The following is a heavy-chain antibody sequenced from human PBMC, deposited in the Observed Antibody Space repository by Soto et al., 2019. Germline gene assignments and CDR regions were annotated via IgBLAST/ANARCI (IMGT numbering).Heavy chain of an antibody. CDR2: IYYSGST. V-gene: IGHV4-30-4*01. CDR1: GGSISSGDYY. D-gene: IGHD2-15*01. J-gene: IGHJ6*02. Sequence: QVQLQESGPGLVKPSQTLSLTCTVSGGSISSGDYYWSWIRQPPGKGLEWIGYIYYSGSTYYNPSLKSRVTISVDTSKNQFSLKLSSVTAADTAVYYCARDLSSSPNYYYYGMDVWGQGTTVTVSS. CDR3: ARDLSSSPNYYYYGMDV.